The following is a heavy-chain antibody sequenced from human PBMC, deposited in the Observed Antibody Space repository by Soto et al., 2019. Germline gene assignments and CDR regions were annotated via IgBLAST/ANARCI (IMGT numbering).Heavy chain of an antibody. CDR2: IMNSGST. J-gene: IGHJ4*02. Sequence: PGGSLRLSCAASGFPFSTYAMSWVRQAPGKGLEWVSTIMNSGSTYFNPSFKSRVTISVDTSKNQFSLKLSSVTVADTAIYYCASLSYEQLWWGQGTLVTVSS. D-gene: IGHD1-1*01. V-gene: IGHV4-38-2*01. CDR3: ASLSYEQLW. CDR1: GFPFSTYA.